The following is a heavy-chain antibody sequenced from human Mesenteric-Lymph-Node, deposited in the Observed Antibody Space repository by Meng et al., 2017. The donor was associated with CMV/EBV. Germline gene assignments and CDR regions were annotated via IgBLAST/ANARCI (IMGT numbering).Heavy chain of an antibody. CDR3: TRPFGSGSYYTPLSL. CDR2: INAGNGNT. D-gene: IGHD3-10*01. J-gene: IGHJ4*02. CDR1: GYTFTSYA. Sequence: SGYTFTSYAMHGVRQAPGQRLEWMGWINAGNGNTKYSQKFQGRVTITRDTSASTAYMELSSLRSEDTAMYYCTRPFGSGSYYTPLSLWGQGTLVTVSS. V-gene: IGHV1-3*01.